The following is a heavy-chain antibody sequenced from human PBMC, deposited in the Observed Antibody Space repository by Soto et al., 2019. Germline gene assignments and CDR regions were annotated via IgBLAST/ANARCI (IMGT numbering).Heavy chain of an antibody. V-gene: IGHV4-28*03. J-gene: IGHJ5*01. CDR3: ARVKDGNWFDS. CDR2: MSSSGLT. CDR1: GYSISSNSW. Sequence: QVQLQESGPGLVKPSDTLSLTCTVSGYSISSNSWWGWIRQPPGKELEWIGYMSSSGLTYYNPSLESRVTTSLDTSKNQFSLNLSSVTAVDTAVYYCARVKDGNWFDSWGQGTLVTVSS.